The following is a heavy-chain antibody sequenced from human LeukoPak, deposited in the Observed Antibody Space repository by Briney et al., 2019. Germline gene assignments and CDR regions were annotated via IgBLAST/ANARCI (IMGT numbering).Heavy chain of an antibody. CDR2: ISISGSKT. Sequence: GGSLRLSCAASEFSFSSHAMTWVRQAPGKGLEWVSAISISGSKTYYADSVKGRFTISRDNSKNTLYLQMNSLRAEDTAVYYCANEIRPNDYWGQGTQVTVSS. J-gene: IGHJ4*02. V-gene: IGHV3-23*01. CDR3: ANEIRPNDY. D-gene: IGHD4-17*01. CDR1: EFSFSSHA.